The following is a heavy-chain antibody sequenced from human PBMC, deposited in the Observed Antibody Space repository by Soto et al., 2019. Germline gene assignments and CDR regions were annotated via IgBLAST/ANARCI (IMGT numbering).Heavy chain of an antibody. CDR2: INAGNGNT. J-gene: IGHJ4*02. Sequence: ASVKVSCKASGYTFTSYAMHWVRQAPGQRLEWMGWINAGNGNTKYSQKFQGRVTITRDTSASTAYMELSSLRSEDTAVYYCAIDFKYYDILTGYYTDYFDYWGQGTLVTVSS. V-gene: IGHV1-3*01. D-gene: IGHD3-9*01. CDR1: GYTFTSYA. CDR3: AIDFKYYDILTGYYTDYFDY.